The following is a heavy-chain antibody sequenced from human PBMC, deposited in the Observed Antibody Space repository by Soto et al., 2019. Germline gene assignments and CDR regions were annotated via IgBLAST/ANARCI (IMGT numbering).Heavy chain of an antibody. Sequence: LRLSCAASGFTFSSYSMNWVRQAPGKGLEWVSSISSSSSYIYYADSVKGRFTISRDNAKNSLYLQMNSLRAEDTAVYYCARDGTIFGVVMPYYFDYWGQGTLVTVSS. V-gene: IGHV3-21*01. CDR1: GFTFSSYS. CDR2: ISSSSSYI. J-gene: IGHJ4*02. D-gene: IGHD3-3*01. CDR3: ARDGTIFGVVMPYYFDY.